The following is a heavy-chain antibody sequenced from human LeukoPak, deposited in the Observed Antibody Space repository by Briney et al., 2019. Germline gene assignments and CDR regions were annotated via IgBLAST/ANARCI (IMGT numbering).Heavy chain of an antibody. J-gene: IGHJ5*02. CDR3: AKGGYGSGSYPYNWFDP. D-gene: IGHD3-10*01. CDR2: IWYDGSNK. V-gene: IGHV3-33*06. CDR1: GFTFSSYG. Sequence: PGGSLRLSCAASGFTFSSYGMHWVRQAPGKGLEWVAVIWYDGSNKYYADSVKGRFTISRDNSKNTPYLQMNSLRAEDTAVYYCAKGGYGSGSYPYNWFDPWGQGTLVTVSS.